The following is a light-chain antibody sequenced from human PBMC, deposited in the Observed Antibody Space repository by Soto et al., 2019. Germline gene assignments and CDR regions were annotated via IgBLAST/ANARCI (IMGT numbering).Light chain of an antibody. CDR2: GAS. CDR1: QSDSSSY. V-gene: IGKV3-20*01. Sequence: ELVLTQSPGTLSLSPGERATLSCRASQSDSSSYLAWYQQKPRQHPRLLIYGASSRDTRIPDRFSGSVSGTEFTVTVSGLEAEDFAVYYCQQYGSSGTVGQGTML. J-gene: IGKJ2*02. CDR3: QQYGSSGT.